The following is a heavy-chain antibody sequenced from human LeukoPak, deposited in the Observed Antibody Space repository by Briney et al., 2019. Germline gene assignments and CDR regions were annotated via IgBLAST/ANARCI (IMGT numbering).Heavy chain of an antibody. V-gene: IGHV4-59*10. CDR1: GGSFSGYY. D-gene: IGHD2-21*02. J-gene: IGHJ4*02. CDR2: IYTSGST. Sequence: PSETLSLTCAVYGGSFSGYYWSWIRQPAGQGLEWLGRIYTSGSTNYNPSLKSRITISVDTSKNQFSLKLSSVTAADTAVYYCARGGYCGGDCYFYYWGQGTLVTVSS. CDR3: ARGGYCGGDCYFYY.